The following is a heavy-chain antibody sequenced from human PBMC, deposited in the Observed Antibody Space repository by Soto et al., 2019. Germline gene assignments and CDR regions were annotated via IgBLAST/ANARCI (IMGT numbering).Heavy chain of an antibody. V-gene: IGHV3-48*02. J-gene: IGHJ5*02. CDR2: ISSSSSTI. D-gene: IGHD4-17*01. Sequence: EVQLVESGGGLVQPGGSLRLSCAASGFTFSSYSMNWVRQAPGKGLEWVSYISSSSSTIYYADSVKGRFTISRDNAKNSLYLQMNSLRDEDTAVYYCASERARDYGDYVGNWFDPWGQGTLVTVSS. CDR1: GFTFSSYS. CDR3: ASERARDYGDYVGNWFDP.